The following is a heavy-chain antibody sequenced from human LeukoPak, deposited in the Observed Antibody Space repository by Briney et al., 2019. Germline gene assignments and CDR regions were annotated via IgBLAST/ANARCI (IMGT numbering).Heavy chain of an antibody. CDR1: GFTFNSYA. Sequence: PGGSLRLSCAAYGFTFNSYAMYWVRQAPGKGLEWVSGIFGSGGSAHYADSVKGRFTISRDNSKNTVYLQMSSLRAEDTAVYYCAKTTTGYSSGRYPGWPADYWGQRSLVTVSS. CDR3: AKTTTGYSSGRYPGWPADY. J-gene: IGHJ4*02. CDR2: IFGSGGSA. V-gene: IGHV3-23*01. D-gene: IGHD6-19*01.